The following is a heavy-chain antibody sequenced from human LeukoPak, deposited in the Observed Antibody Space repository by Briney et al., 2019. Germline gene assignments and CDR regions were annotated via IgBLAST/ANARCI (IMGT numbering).Heavy chain of an antibody. CDR3: ARSKEGTSGSGRPFDY. CDR1: GFTVSSNY. CDR2: IYSGGST. J-gene: IGHJ4*02. V-gene: IGHV3-53*01. D-gene: IGHD3-10*01. Sequence: GGSLRLSCAASGFTVSSNYMSWVRQAPGKGLEWVSVIYSGGSTYYADSVKGRFTISRDNSKNTLYLQMNSLRAEDTAVYYCARSKEGTSGSGRPFDYWGQGTLVTVSS.